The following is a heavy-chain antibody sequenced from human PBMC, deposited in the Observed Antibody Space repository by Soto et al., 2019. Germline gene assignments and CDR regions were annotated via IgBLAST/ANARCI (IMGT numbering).Heavy chain of an antibody. CDR1: GYTFTSYG. J-gene: IGHJ6*02. Sequence: ASVKVSCKASGYTFTSYGISWVRQAPGQGLEWMGWISAYNGNTNYAQKLQGRVTMTTDTSTSTAYMELRSLRSDDTAVYYCARDILRDGSGTYYYYYYGMDVWGQGTTVTVSS. V-gene: IGHV1-18*01. D-gene: IGHD3-10*01. CDR3: ARDILRDGSGTYYYYYYGMDV. CDR2: ISAYNGNT.